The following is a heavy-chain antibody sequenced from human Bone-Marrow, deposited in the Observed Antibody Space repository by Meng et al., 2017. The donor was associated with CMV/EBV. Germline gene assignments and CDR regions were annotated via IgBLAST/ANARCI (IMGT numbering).Heavy chain of an antibody. J-gene: IGHJ4*02. CDR1: GFTFSSYG. CDR2: IRYDGSNK. CDR3: AKVGGLWSGYIDY. V-gene: IGHV3-30*02. D-gene: IGHD3-3*01. Sequence: GGSLRLSCAASGFTFSSYGMHWVRQAPGKGLEWVAFIRYDGSNKYYADSVKGRFTISRDNSKNTLYLQMNSLRAEDTAVYYRAKVGGLWSGYIDYWGQGTLVTVSS.